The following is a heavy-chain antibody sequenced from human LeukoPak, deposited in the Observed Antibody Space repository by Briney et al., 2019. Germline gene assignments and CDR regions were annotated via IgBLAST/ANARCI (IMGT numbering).Heavy chain of an antibody. V-gene: IGHV3-23*01. Sequence: GGSLRLSCAASGFTFRSYALSWVRQAPGEGLEWVSTITDSGDNTYYADSVKGRFTISRDNAKNSLYLQMNSLRAEDTAVYYCARDRITMVRGYWGQGTLVTVSS. CDR2: ITDSGDNT. CDR3: ARDRITMVRGY. J-gene: IGHJ4*02. CDR1: GFTFRSYA. D-gene: IGHD3-10*01.